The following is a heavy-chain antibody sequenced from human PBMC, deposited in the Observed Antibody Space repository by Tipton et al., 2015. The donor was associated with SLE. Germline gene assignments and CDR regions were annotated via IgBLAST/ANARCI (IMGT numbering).Heavy chain of an antibody. Sequence: SLRLSCAASGFTVSSNYMSWVRQAPGKGLEWVSVTSYDGSNKYYADSVKGRFTISRDNSKNTLYLQMNSLRAEDTAVYYCARVEAAAGTGNFDYWGQGTLVTVSS. CDR3: ARVEAAAGTGNFDY. V-gene: IGHV3-30*03. J-gene: IGHJ4*02. CDR1: GFTVSSNY. CDR2: TSYDGSNK. D-gene: IGHD6-13*01.